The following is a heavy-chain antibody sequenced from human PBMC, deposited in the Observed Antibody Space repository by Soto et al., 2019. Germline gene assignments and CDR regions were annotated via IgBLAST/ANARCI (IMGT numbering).Heavy chain of an antibody. CDR2: ISGSGGST. CDR1: GFTFSSYA. J-gene: IGHJ4*02. Sequence: GGSLRLSCAASGFTFSSYAMSWVRQAPGKGLEWVSAISGSGGSTYYADSVKGRFTISRDNSKNTLYLQMNSLRAEDTAVYYCAKGDSSGYYYTYFDYWGQGTLVTVSS. CDR3: AKGDSSGYYYTYFDY. D-gene: IGHD3-22*01. V-gene: IGHV3-23*01.